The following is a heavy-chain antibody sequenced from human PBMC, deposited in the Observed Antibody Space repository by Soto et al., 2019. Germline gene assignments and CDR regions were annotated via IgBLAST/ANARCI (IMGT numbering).Heavy chain of an antibody. CDR3: AKVSSGWYDYFDY. CDR1: GFIFKNYG. CDR2: ITSSSDTI. J-gene: IGHJ4*02. D-gene: IGHD6-19*01. Sequence: GGSLRLSCAASGFIFKNYGMFWVRQPPGKGLEWVAYITSSSDTIYYSDSVKGRFTISRDNSKNTLYLQMNSLRAEDTAVYYCAKVSSGWYDYFDYWGQGTLVTVSS. V-gene: IGHV3-23*01.